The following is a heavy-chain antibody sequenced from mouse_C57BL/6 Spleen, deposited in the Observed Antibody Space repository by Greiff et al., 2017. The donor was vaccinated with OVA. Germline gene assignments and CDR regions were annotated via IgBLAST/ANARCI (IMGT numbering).Heavy chain of an antibody. Sequence: VQLQQSGPELVKPGASVKISCKASGYAFSSSWMTWVKQMPGKGLEWIGRIYPGDGDTNYHGKFKGQATLTADKSSSTAYMQRSSLTAEDSAVYFCARRYDGYLDYFDYWGQGTTLTVSS. D-gene: IGHD2-3*01. V-gene: IGHV1-82*01. J-gene: IGHJ2*01. CDR3: ARRYDGYLDYFDY. CDR1: GYAFSSSW. CDR2: IYPGDGDT.